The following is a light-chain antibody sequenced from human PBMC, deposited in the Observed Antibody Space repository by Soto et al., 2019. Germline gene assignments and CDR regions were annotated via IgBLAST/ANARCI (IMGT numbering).Light chain of an antibody. Sequence: IQMTQSPSSLSASVGDRVTLTCRSSRSISNDLAWYQQRPGKAPRLLVYVASSLAPGAPSRFSGSGSGTDFTLTIRGLQPEDFASYYCLQDYDYPYTFGQGTTLDIK. J-gene: IGKJ2*01. CDR1: RSISND. CDR3: LQDYDYPYT. V-gene: IGKV1-6*02. CDR2: VAS.